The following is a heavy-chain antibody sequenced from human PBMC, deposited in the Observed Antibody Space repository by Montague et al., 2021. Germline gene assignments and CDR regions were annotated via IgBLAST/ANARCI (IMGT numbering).Heavy chain of an antibody. CDR2: MFYGGAT. CDR3: AKGGPLYGGKSYYFLDV. J-gene: IGHJ6*03. V-gene: IGHV4-59*12. D-gene: IGHD4-23*01. CDR1: SGSIFHAH. Sequence: SETLSLTCTVSSGSIFHAHWSWVRQPPGKGLEWLGSMFYGGATSNNPSLRSRVTMSIDTSTNQFSLKLSFVTAADTALYYCAKGGPLYGGKSYYFLDVWGKGPTVTVS.